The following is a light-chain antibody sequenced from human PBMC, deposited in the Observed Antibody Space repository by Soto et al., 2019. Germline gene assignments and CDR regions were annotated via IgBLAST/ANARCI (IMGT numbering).Light chain of an antibody. CDR1: QSVSSN. CDR2: GAS. CDR3: QQHNNWPPWT. J-gene: IGKJ1*01. Sequence: VVLTQSPATLSLSPGEIATLSCRASQSVSSNLAWYQQKPGQAPRLLIYGASTRATGIPARFSGSGSGTEFTLTISSLQSEDFAVYYCQQHNNWPPWTFGQGTKVDIK. V-gene: IGKV3-15*01.